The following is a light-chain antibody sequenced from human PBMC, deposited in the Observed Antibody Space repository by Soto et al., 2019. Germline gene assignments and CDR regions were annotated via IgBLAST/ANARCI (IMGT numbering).Light chain of an antibody. Sequence: DIVLTQSPATLSLSPGERATLSCRASQGVSSYLAWYQQKPGQAPRLLIYDASNRATGIPARFSGSGSGTDFTLTISSLEPEDFAVYYCHQRSNWPRTFGQGTKVEIK. V-gene: IGKV3-11*01. CDR1: QGVSSY. J-gene: IGKJ1*01. CDR2: DAS. CDR3: HQRSNWPRT.